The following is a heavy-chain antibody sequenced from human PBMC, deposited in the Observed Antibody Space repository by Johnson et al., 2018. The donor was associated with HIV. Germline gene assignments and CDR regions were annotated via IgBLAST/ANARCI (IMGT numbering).Heavy chain of an antibody. D-gene: IGHD1-26*01. CDR3: ARGSEWELLPNDAFDI. J-gene: IGHJ3*02. CDR1: GFTFSDYY. Sequence: QVQLMESGGGVVQPGGSLRLSCAASGFTFSDYYMSWIRQAPGKGLEWVSYISSSGSTIYYADSVKGRFPISRDNAKNSLYLQMNSLRAEDTAVYYCARGSEWELLPNDAFDIWGQGTMVTVSS. V-gene: IGHV3-11*04. CDR2: ISSSGSTI.